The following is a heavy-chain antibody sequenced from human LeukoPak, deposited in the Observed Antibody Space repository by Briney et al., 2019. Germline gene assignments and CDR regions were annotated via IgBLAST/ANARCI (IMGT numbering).Heavy chain of an antibody. CDR3: ARDSSDIRSLIAH. CDR1: GYTFTGYY. D-gene: IGHD2-15*01. Sequence: ASVKVSCKASGYTFTGYYMHWVRQVPGQGLEWMGRINPNSGGTNYAQKFQDRVTMTRDTSISTAYMELSRLRSDDTAVYYCARDSSDIRSLIAHWGQGTLVTVSS. J-gene: IGHJ1*01. CDR2: INPNSGGT. V-gene: IGHV1-2*06.